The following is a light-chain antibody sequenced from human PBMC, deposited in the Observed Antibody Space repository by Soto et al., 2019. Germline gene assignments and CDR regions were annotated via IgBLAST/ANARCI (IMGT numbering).Light chain of an antibody. V-gene: IGLV2-14*01. J-gene: IGLJ1*01. Sequence: QSVLTQPASVSGSPGQSITISCTGTSSDVGGYNYVSWYQQHPGKVPKLLIYEVSNRPSGVSNRFSGSKSGNTASLTISGLPAEDEADYYCISYTRSTVDVLGSGTNVTVL. CDR2: EVS. CDR1: SSDVGGYNY. CDR3: ISYTRSTVDV.